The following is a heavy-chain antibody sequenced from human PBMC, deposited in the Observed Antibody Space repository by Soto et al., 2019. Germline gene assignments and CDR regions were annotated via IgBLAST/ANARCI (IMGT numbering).Heavy chain of an antibody. CDR3: AKDQWNDDAFDI. Sequence: PGGSLRLSCAASGFTFSSYAMSWVRQAPGKGLEWVSAISGSGGSTYYADSVKGRFTISRDNSKNTLYLQMNSLRAEDSAVYYCAKDQWNDDAFDIWGQGTMVTVSS. D-gene: IGHD1-1*01. J-gene: IGHJ3*02. V-gene: IGHV3-23*01. CDR1: GFTFSSYA. CDR2: ISGSGGST.